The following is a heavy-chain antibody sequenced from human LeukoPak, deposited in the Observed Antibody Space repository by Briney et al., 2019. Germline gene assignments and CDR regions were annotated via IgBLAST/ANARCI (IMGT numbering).Heavy chain of an antibody. J-gene: IGHJ4*02. CDR2: INHSGST. Sequence: SETPSLTCAVYGGSFSGYYWSWIRQPPGKGLEWIGEINHSGSTNYNPSLKSRVTISVDTSKNQFSLKLSSVTAADTAVYYCARRYITEDYWGQGTLVTVSS. V-gene: IGHV4-34*01. CDR1: GGSFSGYY. D-gene: IGHD1-20*01. CDR3: ARRYITEDY.